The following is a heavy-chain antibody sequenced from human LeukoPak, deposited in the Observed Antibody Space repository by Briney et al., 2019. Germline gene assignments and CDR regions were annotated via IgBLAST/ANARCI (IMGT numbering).Heavy chain of an antibody. J-gene: IGHJ4*02. V-gene: IGHV5-51*01. CDR2: IYPGDSDP. CDR1: GYSFTSYW. CDR3: ARQNDFRLDY. D-gene: IGHD3-3*01. Sequence: GESLKISCKGSGYSFTSYWIGWVRQMPGKGLELMGSIYPGDSDPRYSPSFQCQVTISADKSISTAYLQLSSLKASDTAIYYCARQNDFRLDYWGQGTLVTVSS.